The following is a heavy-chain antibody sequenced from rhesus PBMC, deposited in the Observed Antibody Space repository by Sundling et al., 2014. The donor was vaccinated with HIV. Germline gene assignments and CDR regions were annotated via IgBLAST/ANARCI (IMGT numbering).Heavy chain of an antibody. V-gene: IGHV3-136*01. J-gene: IGHJ4*01. CDR1: GFTFSSYG. Sequence: EVQLVESGGGLVQPGGSLRLSCAASGFTFSSYGMSWVRQAPGKGLEWVSSISSASVYIYYADSVKGRFTISRDNAKNSLSLQMNSLRAEDTAVYYCTGSITRMITVTITPRDFDYWGQGVLVTVLL. CDR2: ISSASVYI. CDR3: TGSITRMITVTITPRDFDY. D-gene: IGHD3-9*01.